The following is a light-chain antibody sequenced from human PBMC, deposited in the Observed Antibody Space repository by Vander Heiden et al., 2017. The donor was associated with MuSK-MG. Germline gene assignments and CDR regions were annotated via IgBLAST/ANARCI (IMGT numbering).Light chain of an antibody. CDR2: AAS. J-gene: IGKJ4*01. Sequence: DIQLTQSPSSLSASVGDRVTISCRASQDISKYLAWYQQKPGKAPKLLIYAASTLQSGVPSRFSGGGSGTDFTLTISSLQPEDVAAYYCQNYNSAALTFGGETKVQIK. CDR1: QDISKY. CDR3: QNYNSAALT. V-gene: IGKV1-27*01.